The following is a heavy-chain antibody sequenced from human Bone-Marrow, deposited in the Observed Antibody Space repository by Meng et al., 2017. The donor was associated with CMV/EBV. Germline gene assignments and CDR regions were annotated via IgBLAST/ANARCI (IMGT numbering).Heavy chain of an antibody. Sequence: APGQGLEWMGWISAYNGDTNYAQKFQGRVTVTTDTSTSTAYMELKNLRSDDTAVFYCARDVEDIVVVPAARRGIRGAIYYYYGMDVWGQGTTVTVSS. CDR3: ARDVEDIVVVPAARRGIRGAIYYYYGMDV. V-gene: IGHV1-18*01. J-gene: IGHJ6*02. CDR2: ISAYNGDT. D-gene: IGHD2-2*01.